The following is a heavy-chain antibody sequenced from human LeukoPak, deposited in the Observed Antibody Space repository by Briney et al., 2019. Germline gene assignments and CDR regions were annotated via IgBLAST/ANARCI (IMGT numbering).Heavy chain of an antibody. CDR3: ARENSGSYYQFDY. J-gene: IGHJ4*02. Sequence: KSGGSLRLSCAASGFTFSTYTMNWVRQAPGKGLEWVSSISSSTNYIYYADSVKGRFTISRDNAKNSLYLQMNSLRAEDTAVYYCARENSGSYYQFDYWGQGTLVTVSS. D-gene: IGHD1-26*01. V-gene: IGHV3-21*01. CDR2: ISSSTNYI. CDR1: GFTFSTYT.